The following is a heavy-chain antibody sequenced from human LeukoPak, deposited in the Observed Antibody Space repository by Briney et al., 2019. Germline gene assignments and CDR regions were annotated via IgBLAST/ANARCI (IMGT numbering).Heavy chain of an antibody. J-gene: IGHJ4*02. CDR2: IIPIFGIA. CDR1: GGTFSSYA. CDR3: AKNGEGGSYFDY. D-gene: IGHD3-16*01. Sequence: SVKVSCKASGGTFSSYAISWMRQAPGQGLEWMGRIIPIFGIANYAQKFQGRVTITGDKSTSTAYMELSSLRSEDTAVYYCAKNGEGGSYFDYWGQGTLVTVSS. V-gene: IGHV1-69*04.